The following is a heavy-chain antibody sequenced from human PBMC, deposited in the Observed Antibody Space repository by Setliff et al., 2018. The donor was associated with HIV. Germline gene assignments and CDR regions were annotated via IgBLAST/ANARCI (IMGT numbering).Heavy chain of an antibody. Sequence: SLTCTVSGGSMNANRWSWIRQSPGKGPEWIAYIHVSGSTYFNPSLSSRVTISIDTSNNQFSLRLSSVTAADTAVYYCARTSYAFDVWGLGTMVTVSS. V-gene: IGHV4-59*08. CDR3: ARTSYAFDV. CDR2: IHVSGST. J-gene: IGHJ3*01. CDR1: GGSMNANR.